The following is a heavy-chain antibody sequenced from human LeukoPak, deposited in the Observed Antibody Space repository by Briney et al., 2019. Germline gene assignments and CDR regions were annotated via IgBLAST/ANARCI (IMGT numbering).Heavy chain of an antibody. CDR1: GGSISSIRYY. CDR3: ARHEIVVVPAAIQGGYYFDS. V-gene: IGHV4-39*01. D-gene: IGHD2-2*02. CDR2: IYYSGST. Sequence: SDTLSLTCTVSGGSISSIRYYWGWIRQPPGKGLEWIGSIYYSGSTYYNPSLKSRVTISVDTSKNQFSLKLSSVTAAGTAVYYCARHEIVVVPAAIQGGYYFDSWGQGTLVTVSS. J-gene: IGHJ4*02.